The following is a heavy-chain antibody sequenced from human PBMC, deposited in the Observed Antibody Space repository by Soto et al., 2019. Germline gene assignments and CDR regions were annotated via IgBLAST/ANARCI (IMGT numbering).Heavy chain of an antibody. V-gene: IGHV1-2*04. Sequence: ASVKVSCKASGYSFTDYHIHWVRQAPGQGLEWLGRINPKSGGTSTAQKFQGWVTMTTDTSISTASMELTRLTSDDTAIYYCARGDSTDCSNGVCSFFYTPNMDVWGHGTTVTVS. CDR2: INPKSGGT. D-gene: IGHD2-8*01. CDR1: GYSFTDYH. CDR3: ARGDSTDCSNGVCSFFYTPNMDV. J-gene: IGHJ6*02.